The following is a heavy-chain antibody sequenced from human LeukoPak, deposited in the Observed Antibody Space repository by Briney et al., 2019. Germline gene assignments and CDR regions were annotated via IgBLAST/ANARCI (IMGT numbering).Heavy chain of an antibody. CDR1: GFTFSSYS. CDR3: ARSPSITIFGVVPAYGMDV. J-gene: IGHJ6*02. D-gene: IGHD3-3*01. CDR2: ISSSSSYT. Sequence: GGSLRLSCAASGFTFSSYSMNWVRLAPGKGLERVSSISSSSSYTYYADSVKGRFTISRDNAKNSLYLQMNSLRAEDTAVYYCARSPSITIFGVVPAYGMDVWGQGTTVTVSS. V-gene: IGHV3-21*01.